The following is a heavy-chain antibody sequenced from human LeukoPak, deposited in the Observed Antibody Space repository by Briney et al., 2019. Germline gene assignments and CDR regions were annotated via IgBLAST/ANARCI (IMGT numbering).Heavy chain of an antibody. D-gene: IGHD5-18*01. Sequence: SVKVSCEASGVTFSSYAISWGRQAPGQGLEWMGGIFPIFGTANYAQKLQIRVTITADKSTSTADMELSSLRSEDTAVYYCARRLVHTAMADAFDIWGQGTMVTVSS. V-gene: IGHV1-69*06. CDR3: ARRLVHTAMADAFDI. CDR1: GVTFSSYA. J-gene: IGHJ3*02. CDR2: IFPIFGTA.